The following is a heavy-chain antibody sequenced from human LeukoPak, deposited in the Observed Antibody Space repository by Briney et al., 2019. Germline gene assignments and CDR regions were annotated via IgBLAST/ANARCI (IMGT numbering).Heavy chain of an antibody. D-gene: IGHD3-22*01. Sequence: ASVKVSCKASGYTFTSYYMHWVRQAPRQGLEWMGIINPSGGSTSYAQKFQGRVTMTRDTSTSTVYMELSSLRSEDTAVYYCARCGVVATYVFDIWGQGTMVTVSS. CDR3: ARCGVVATYVFDI. CDR1: GYTFTSYY. CDR2: INPSGGST. J-gene: IGHJ3*02. V-gene: IGHV1-46*01.